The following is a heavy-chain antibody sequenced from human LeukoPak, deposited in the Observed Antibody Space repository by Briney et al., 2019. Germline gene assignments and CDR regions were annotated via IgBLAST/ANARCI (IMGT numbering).Heavy chain of an antibody. CDR3: ARGRASSYGYFDY. D-gene: IGHD5-18*01. CDR1: GFTFSSYA. Sequence: GGSLRLSCAASGFTFSSYAMSWVRQAPGKGLVWVSRISTDGSSTYSADSVKGRFTISRDNTKNTLYLQMNSLRAEDTAVYYCARGRASSYGYFDYWGQGTLVTVSS. V-gene: IGHV3-74*01. CDR2: ISTDGSST. J-gene: IGHJ4*02.